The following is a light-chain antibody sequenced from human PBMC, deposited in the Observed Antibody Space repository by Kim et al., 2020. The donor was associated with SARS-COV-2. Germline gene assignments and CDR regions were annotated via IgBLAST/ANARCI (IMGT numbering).Light chain of an antibody. J-gene: IGKJ5*01. V-gene: IGKV1-17*01. CDR2: GAS. Sequence: ASVGDRVTITCRASQDIRNDLGWYQQNPGRAPKRLIYGASSLHSGVPSRFSGSGSGTEFTLTISSVQPEDVATYFCLKHNTYPITFGQGTRLEIK. CDR1: QDIRND. CDR3: LKHNTYPIT.